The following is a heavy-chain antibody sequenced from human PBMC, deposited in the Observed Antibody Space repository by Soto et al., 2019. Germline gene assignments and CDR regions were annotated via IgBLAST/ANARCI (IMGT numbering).Heavy chain of an antibody. CDR1: GGTFSSYT. D-gene: IGHD2-15*01. Sequence: ASVKVSCKASGGTFSSYTISWVRQAPGQGLEWMGRIIPILGIANYAQKFQGRVTITADKSTSTAYMELSSLRSEDTAVYYCATRNLGYCSGGSCYSRYYYYMDVWGKGTTVTVSS. J-gene: IGHJ6*03. CDR2: IIPILGIA. CDR3: ATRNLGYCSGGSCYSRYYYYMDV. V-gene: IGHV1-69*02.